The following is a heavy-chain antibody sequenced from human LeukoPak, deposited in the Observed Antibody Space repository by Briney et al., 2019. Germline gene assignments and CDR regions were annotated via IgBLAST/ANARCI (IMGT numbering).Heavy chain of an antibody. V-gene: IGHV3-48*01. J-gene: IGHJ4*02. CDR3: AREPSAGTFDY. D-gene: IGHD6-13*01. CDR1: GSTFSSYS. Sequence: GGSLRLSCAASGSTFSSYSMNWVRQAPGKGLEWVSYISSRSSTIYYADSVKGRFTISRDNAKNSLYLQMNSLRAEDTAVYYCAREPSAGTFDYWGQGTLVTVPS. CDR2: ISSRSSTI.